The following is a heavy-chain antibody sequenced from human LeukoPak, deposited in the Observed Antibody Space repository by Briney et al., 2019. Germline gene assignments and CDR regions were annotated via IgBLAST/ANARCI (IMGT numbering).Heavy chain of an antibody. J-gene: IGHJ3*02. Sequence: SETLSLTCTVSGGSISSYYWSWIRQPPGKGLEWIGYIYYSGSINYNPSLKSRVTISVDTSKNQFSLKLSSVTAADTAVYYCASNHDYGDYPSAGAFDIWGQGTMVTVSS. CDR1: GGSISSYY. CDR2: IYYSGSI. CDR3: ASNHDYGDYPSAGAFDI. V-gene: IGHV4-59*08. D-gene: IGHD4-17*01.